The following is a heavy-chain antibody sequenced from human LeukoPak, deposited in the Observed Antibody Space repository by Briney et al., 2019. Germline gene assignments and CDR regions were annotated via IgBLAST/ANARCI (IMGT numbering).Heavy chain of an antibody. D-gene: IGHD3-22*01. CDR2: MHTSGST. Sequence: SETLSLTCTFSGGSISSYYWSWIRQPAGKGLEWIGRMHTSGSTNYNPSLKSRVSMSVDTSKNQFSLKLSSVTAADTAVYYCARDQYYYDSSGYSPFDYWGQGTLVTVSS. CDR3: ARDQYYYDSSGYSPFDY. V-gene: IGHV4-4*07. CDR1: GGSISSYY. J-gene: IGHJ4*02.